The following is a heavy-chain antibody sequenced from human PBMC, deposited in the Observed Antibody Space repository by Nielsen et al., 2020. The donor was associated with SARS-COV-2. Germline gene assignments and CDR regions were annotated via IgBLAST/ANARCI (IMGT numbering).Heavy chain of an antibody. Sequence: GESLKISCAASGFTFSDYYMSWIHQAPGKGLEWVSYISSSSSYTNYADSVKGRFTISRDNAKNSLYLQMNSLRAEDTAVYYCAREASSGYFDYWGQGTLVTVSS. V-gene: IGHV3-11*05. CDR3: AREASSGYFDY. D-gene: IGHD6-19*01. CDR2: ISSSSSYT. CDR1: GFTFSDYY. J-gene: IGHJ4*02.